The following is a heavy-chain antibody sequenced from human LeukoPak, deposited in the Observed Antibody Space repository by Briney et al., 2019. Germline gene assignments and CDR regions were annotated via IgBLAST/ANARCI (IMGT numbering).Heavy chain of an antibody. CDR3: AKDALHCTSLNCFFDY. D-gene: IGHD2-2*01. J-gene: IGHJ4*02. V-gene: IGHV3-23*01. Sequence: GGSLRLSCAASGFIFSTYAMSWVRQAPGKGLEWVSSISGSGSSTDYGDSVKGRFTISRDNSKNTLYLQMNSLRAEDTAIYYCAKDALHCTSLNCFFDYWGQGTLVPVSS. CDR1: GFIFSTYA. CDR2: ISGSGSST.